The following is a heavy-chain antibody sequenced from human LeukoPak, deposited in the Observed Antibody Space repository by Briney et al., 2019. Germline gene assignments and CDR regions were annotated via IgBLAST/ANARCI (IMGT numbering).Heavy chain of an antibody. Sequence: PGGSLRLSCAASGFTFSSYSMNWVRQAPGKGLEWVSSISSSSSYIYYADSVKGRFTISRDNAKNSLYLQMNSLRAEDTAVYYCARAPSGWYGPHYFDYWGQGTLVTVSS. CDR2: ISSSSSYI. V-gene: IGHV3-21*01. CDR1: GFTFSSYS. D-gene: IGHD6-19*01. CDR3: ARAPSGWYGPHYFDY. J-gene: IGHJ4*02.